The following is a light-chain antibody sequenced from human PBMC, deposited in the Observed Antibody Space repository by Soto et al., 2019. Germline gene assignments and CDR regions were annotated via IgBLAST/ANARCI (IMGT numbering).Light chain of an antibody. CDR3: QQSYNALVT. CDR2: AAS. Sequence: DIQMTQSPSSLSASVGDRVTITCRASQSISNYLSWYQQKPGKAPKLLIYAASSLQSGVPSRFTGSGSGTDFTLIISSLQPEDFATYYCQQSYNALVTFGQGTKVEIK. J-gene: IGKJ1*01. CDR1: QSISNY. V-gene: IGKV1-39*01.